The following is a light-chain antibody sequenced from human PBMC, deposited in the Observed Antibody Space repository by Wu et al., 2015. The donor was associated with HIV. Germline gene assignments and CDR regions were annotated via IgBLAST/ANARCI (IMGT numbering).Light chain of an antibody. CDR3: QQYDSSLWT. Sequence: EIVLTQSPGTLSLFPGERATLSCRASQSVSSSNLVWYQQKPGRAPRLLIYGASSRAPGIPDRSSGSGSGTDFTLTISRLEPEDFAVYYCQQYDSSLWTFGQGTKVEIK. CDR1: QSVSSSN. J-gene: IGKJ1*01. V-gene: IGKV3-20*01. CDR2: GAS.